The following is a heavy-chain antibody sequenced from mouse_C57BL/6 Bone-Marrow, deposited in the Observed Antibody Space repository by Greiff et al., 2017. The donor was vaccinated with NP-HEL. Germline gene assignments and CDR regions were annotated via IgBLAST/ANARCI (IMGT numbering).Heavy chain of an antibody. Sequence: EVQLQQSGPVLVKPGPSVKISCKASGFTFTDYYMHWVKQSHGKSLEWIGLVYPYNGGTSYNQKFKGKATLTVNTSSSTAYMELNSLTSEDSAVYYCARSGDYDYDPAWFAYWGQGTLVTVSA. D-gene: IGHD2-4*01. CDR2: VYPYNGGT. CDR1: GFTFTDYY. CDR3: ARSGDYDYDPAWFAY. V-gene: IGHV1-36*01. J-gene: IGHJ3*01.